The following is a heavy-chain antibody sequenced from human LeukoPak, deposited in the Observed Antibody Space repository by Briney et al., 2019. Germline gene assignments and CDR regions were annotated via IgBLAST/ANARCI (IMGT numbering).Heavy chain of an antibody. CDR1: GFTFSSYG. D-gene: IGHD3-22*01. Sequence: GGSLRLSCAASGFTFSSYGMHWVRQAPGKGLEWVAFIRYDGSNKYYADSVKGRFTISRDNSKNTLYLQMNSLRAEDTAVYYCAKDGHRYHYDSSGYYPAGDWGQGTLVTVSS. CDR2: IRYDGSNK. V-gene: IGHV3-30*02. CDR3: AKDGHRYHYDSSGYYPAGD. J-gene: IGHJ4*02.